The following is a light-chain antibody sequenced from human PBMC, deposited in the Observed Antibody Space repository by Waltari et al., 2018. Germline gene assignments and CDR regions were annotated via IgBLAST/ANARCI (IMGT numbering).Light chain of an antibody. V-gene: IGLV3-21*02. CDR1: YFSTKE. CDR3: QVWDIVSDWV. J-gene: IGLJ3*02. CDR2: AGG. Sequence: SYVVTQAPSVSLAPRQTATITCGGNYFSTKEVHWYQQRPGPAHVLVVYAGGDRPSGIPERFSGSRSGHTSTLTIFRVEAGDEADYYCQVWDIVSDWVFGGGTKLTVL.